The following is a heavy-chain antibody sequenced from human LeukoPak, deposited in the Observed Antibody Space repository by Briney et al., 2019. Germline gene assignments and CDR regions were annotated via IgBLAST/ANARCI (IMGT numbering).Heavy chain of an antibody. J-gene: IGHJ4*02. CDR3: ARGNTLGYSSSWYYFDY. CDR1: GGSISSDY. Sequence: RPSETLSLTCTVSGGSISSDYWSWIRQPPGKGLEWIGYIYYSGSTNYNPSLKSRVTISVDTSKNQFSLKLSSVTAADTAVYYCARGNTLGYSSSWYYFDYWGQGTLVTVSS. V-gene: IGHV4-59*01. D-gene: IGHD6-13*01. CDR2: IYYSGST.